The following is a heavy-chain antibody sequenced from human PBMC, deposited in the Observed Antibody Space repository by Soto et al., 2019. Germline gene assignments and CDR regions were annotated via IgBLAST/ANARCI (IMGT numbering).Heavy chain of an antibody. V-gene: IGHV5-51*01. CDR3: AKLVAGSSYFDY. D-gene: IGHD6-6*01. J-gene: IGHJ4*02. CDR2: NYPGDSDT. Sequence: GAFLKISWTGSGYSFTSYWIGLGRQMRGKGLEWMGINYPGDSDTRYRPFFHGQVTISADKSISTTYLQWSSLKASDTAMYYCAKLVAGSSYFDYWGQGTLVTVSS. CDR1: GYSFTSYW.